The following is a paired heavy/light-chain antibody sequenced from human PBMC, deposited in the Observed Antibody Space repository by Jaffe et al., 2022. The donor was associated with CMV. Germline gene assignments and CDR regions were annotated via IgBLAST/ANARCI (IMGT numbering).Light chain of an antibody. J-gene: IGLJ3*02. CDR1: SSDVGAYNY. V-gene: IGLV2-14*03. CDR2: DVS. Sequence: QSALTQPASVSGSPGQSITISCTGTSSDVGAYNYVSWYQQHPGEAPKLMIYDVSNRPSGVSNRFSGSKSGNTASLTISGLQAEDEGDYYCSSYKTSSPVVFGGGTKVTVL. CDR3: SSYKTSSPVV.
Heavy chain of an antibody. CDR2: IHPSGST. CDR3: ARGRYYSSWYGRRENWFDP. CDR1: GGSFSGYY. D-gene: IGHD6-13*01. Sequence: QVQLQQWGAGLLKSSETLSLTCAVYGGSFSGYYWSWIRQPPGKGLEWIGEIHPSGSTNYNPSLKSRVSISVDTSRNQVSLKLSSVTAADTAVYYCARGRYYSSWYGRRENWFDPWGQGTLVTVSS. V-gene: IGHV4-34*01. J-gene: IGHJ5*02.